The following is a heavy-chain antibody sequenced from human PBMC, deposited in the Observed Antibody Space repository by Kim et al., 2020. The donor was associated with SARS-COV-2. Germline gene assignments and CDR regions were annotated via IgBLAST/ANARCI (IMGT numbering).Heavy chain of an antibody. V-gene: IGHV5-10-1*01. Sequence: YSPSFQGQVTISADKSISTAYLQWSSLKASDTAMYYCARRRSGWSDAFDIWGQGTMVTVSS. CDR3: ARRRSGWSDAFDI. D-gene: IGHD6-19*01. J-gene: IGHJ3*02.